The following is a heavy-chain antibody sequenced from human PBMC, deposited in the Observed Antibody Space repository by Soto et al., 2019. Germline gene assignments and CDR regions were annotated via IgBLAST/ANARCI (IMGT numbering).Heavy chain of an antibody. CDR3: ARVTLAPYYYYGMDV. D-gene: IGHD3-16*01. Sequence: ASVKVSCKTSGYTFTSYGISWVRQAPGQGLEWMGWISAYNGNTNYAQKLQGRVTMTTDTSTSTAYMELRSLRSDDTAAYYCARVTLAPYYYYGMDVWGQGTTVTVSS. J-gene: IGHJ6*02. V-gene: IGHV1-18*04. CDR1: GYTFTSYG. CDR2: ISAYNGNT.